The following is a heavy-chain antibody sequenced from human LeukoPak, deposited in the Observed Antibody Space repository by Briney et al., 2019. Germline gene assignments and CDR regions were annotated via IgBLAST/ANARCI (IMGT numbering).Heavy chain of an antibody. D-gene: IGHD2-15*01. CDR3: AKDLGGHTELTDAFDI. CDR1: GFTFSSYG. CDR2: IRYDGSNK. Sequence: GGSLRLSCAASGFTFSSYGMHWVRQAPGKGLEWVAFIRYDGSNKYYADSVKGRFTISRDNSKNTLYLQMNSLRAEDTAVYYCAKDLGGHTELTDAFDIWGQGTMVTVSS. V-gene: IGHV3-30*02. J-gene: IGHJ3*02.